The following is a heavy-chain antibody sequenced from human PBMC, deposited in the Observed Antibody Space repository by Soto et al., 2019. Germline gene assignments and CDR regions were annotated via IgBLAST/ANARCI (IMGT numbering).Heavy chain of an antibody. CDR1: GGSISSGDYY. V-gene: IGHV4-30-4*01. D-gene: IGHD3-10*01. CDR2: IYYSGST. J-gene: IGHJ5*02. CDR3: ARGVGSGTYYNQYNWFDP. Sequence: PSETLSLTCTVSGGSISSGDYYWSWTRQPPGKGLEWIGYIYYSGSTYYNPSLKSRVTISVDTSKNQFSLKLSSVTAADTAVYYCARGVGSGTYYNQYNWFDPWGQGTLVTVSS.